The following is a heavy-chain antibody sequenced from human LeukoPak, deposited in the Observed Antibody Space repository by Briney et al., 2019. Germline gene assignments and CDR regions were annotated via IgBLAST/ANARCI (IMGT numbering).Heavy chain of an antibody. CDR3: ARGYDFWSGYSFDY. J-gene: IGHJ4*02. V-gene: IGHV3-23*01. Sequence: PGGSLRLSCSASGFTFCNYGMSWVRQAPGKGLEWVSGIHGSSGSTYYADSVKGRSTISRDNSKNTLYLRMNSLRAEDTAVYYCARGYDFWSGYSFDYWGQGTLVTVSS. D-gene: IGHD3-3*01. CDR2: IHGSSGST. CDR1: GFTFCNYG.